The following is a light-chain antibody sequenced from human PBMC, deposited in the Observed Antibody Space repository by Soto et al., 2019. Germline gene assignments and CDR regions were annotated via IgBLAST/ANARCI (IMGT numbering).Light chain of an antibody. V-gene: IGLV2-14*03. Sequence: QSALTQPASVSGSPGQSITISCTGTSSDVGAYTFVSWYQQHPDKVPKRMIFDVSRRPSGVSDRFSGSKSGNTASLTISGLQPEDEADYYCSSYTSSSTHVFGSGTKLTVL. CDR2: DVS. CDR1: SSDVGAYTF. J-gene: IGLJ1*01. CDR3: SSYTSSSTHV.